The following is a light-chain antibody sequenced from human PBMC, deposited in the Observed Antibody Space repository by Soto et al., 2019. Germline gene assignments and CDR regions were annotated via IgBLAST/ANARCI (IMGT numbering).Light chain of an antibody. J-gene: IGKJ5*01. CDR2: GAS. CDR1: QSVSSNY. V-gene: IGKV3D-20*02. CDR3: QQRHSWVT. Sequence: ESVLTQSPGTLSLSPGERATLSCRASQSVSSNYLAWYQQKPGQAPRLLIYGASTRASGIPDRFSGSGSGTEFTLTISSLQSEDFAVYYCQQRHSWVTFGQGTRLEIK.